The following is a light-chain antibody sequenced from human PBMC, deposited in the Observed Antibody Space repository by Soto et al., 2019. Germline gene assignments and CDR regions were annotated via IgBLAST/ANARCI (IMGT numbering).Light chain of an antibody. V-gene: IGKV3-11*01. CDR2: EAS. J-gene: IGKJ4*01. Sequence: EVVLTQSPATLSLSPGERATLSCRASQSVSSYLAWYQQKPGQPPRLLISEASNRATGIPARFSGSGSGTDFTLTVSSLEPEDFAVYYCQHRSNWPLTFGGGTKVEIK. CDR3: QHRSNWPLT. CDR1: QSVSSY.